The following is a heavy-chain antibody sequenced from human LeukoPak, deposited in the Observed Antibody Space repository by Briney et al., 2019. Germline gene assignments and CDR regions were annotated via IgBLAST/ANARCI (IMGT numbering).Heavy chain of an antibody. D-gene: IGHD1-1*01. CDR1: GFPFVDFA. CDR3: AKFEGALTHNYCFDY. CDR2: LYGGGHGR. V-gene: IGHV3-23*01. Sequence: GSLRLSCIASGFPFVDFAMGWVRQAPGKGLEWVSGLYGGGHGRFYTDSVRGRFTVSRDNSENTLYLQMNSLRAEDTAIYYCAKFEGALTHNYCFDYWGQGTLVTVSS. J-gene: IGHJ4*02.